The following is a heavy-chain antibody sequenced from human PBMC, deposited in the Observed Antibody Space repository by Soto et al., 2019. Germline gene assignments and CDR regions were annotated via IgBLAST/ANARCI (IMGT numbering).Heavy chain of an antibody. D-gene: IGHD2-2*01. CDR2: IYYSGST. V-gene: IGHV4-59*01. CDR1: GGSITSYY. Sequence: PSETLSLTCSVSGGSITSYYWSWIRQSPGKGLEWIGYIYYSGSTNYNPSLKSRVTISLDTSKNQFSLKLSSVTAADTAVYYCASGDSSSSSCRYHDYFGMELWGPGATVTVSS. J-gene: IGHJ6*02. CDR3: ASGDSSSSSCRYHDYFGMEL.